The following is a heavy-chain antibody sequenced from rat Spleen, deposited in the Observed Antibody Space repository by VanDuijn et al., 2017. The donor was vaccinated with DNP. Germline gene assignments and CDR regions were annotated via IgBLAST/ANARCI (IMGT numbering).Heavy chain of an antibody. CDR1: AYSITTNY. CDR3: ARWNIGTSTLDY. CDR2: INSAGST. J-gene: IGHJ2*01. V-gene: IGHV3-3*01. Sequence: EVQLQESGPGLVKPSQSLSLTCSVTAYSITTNYWGWIRKFPGNKLEWMGYINSAGSTNYNPSLKSRISITRDTSKNQFFLQVNSVTTEDTATYYCARWNIGTSTLDYWGQGVMVTVSS. D-gene: IGHD1-5*01.